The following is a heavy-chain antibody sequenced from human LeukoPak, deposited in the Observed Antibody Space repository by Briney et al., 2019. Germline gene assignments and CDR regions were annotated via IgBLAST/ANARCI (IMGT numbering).Heavy chain of an antibody. CDR1: GFTFSSYG. CDR2: ISYDGSNK. V-gene: IGHV3-30*03. CDR3: AIGGVIYYYYMDV. D-gene: IGHD3-10*01. J-gene: IGHJ6*03. Sequence: GGSLRLSCAASGFTFSSYGMQWVRQAPGKGLEWVAVISYDGSNKYYADSVEGRFTISRDNSKNTLYLQMNSLRAEDTAVYHCAIGGVIYYYYMDVWGKGTTVTVSS.